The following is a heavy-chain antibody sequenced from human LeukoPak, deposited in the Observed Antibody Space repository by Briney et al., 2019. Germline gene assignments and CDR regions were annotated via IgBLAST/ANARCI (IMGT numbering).Heavy chain of an antibody. D-gene: IGHD6-6*01. J-gene: IGHJ4*02. CDR2: INHSGST. V-gene: IGHV4-34*01. CDR3: AGGKGAARTFDY. CDR1: GGSFSGYY. Sequence: PSETLSLTCAVYGGSFSGYYWSWIRQPPGKGLEWIGEINHSGSTNYNPSLKGRVTISVDTSKNQFSLKLSSVTAADTAVYYCAGGKGAARTFDYWGQGTLVTVSS.